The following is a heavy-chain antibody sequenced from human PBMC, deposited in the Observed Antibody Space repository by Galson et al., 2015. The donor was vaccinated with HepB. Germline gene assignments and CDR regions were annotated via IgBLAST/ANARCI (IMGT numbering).Heavy chain of an antibody. CDR1: GGSISSSSYY. CDR2: IYYSGST. CDR3: AREPDDFWSGYLHDKNDAFDI. V-gene: IGHV4-39*02. Sequence: SETLSLTCTVSGGSISSSSYYWGWIRQPPGKGLEWIGSIYYSGSTYYNPSLKSRVTISVDTSKNQFSLKLSSVTAADTAVYYCAREPDDFWSGYLHDKNDAFDIWGQGTMVTVSS. D-gene: IGHD3-3*01. J-gene: IGHJ3*02.